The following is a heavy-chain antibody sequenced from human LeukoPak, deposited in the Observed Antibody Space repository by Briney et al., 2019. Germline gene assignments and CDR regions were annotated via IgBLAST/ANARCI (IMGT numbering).Heavy chain of an antibody. Sequence: ASVKVSCKASGYTFTGYYMHWVRQAPGKGLEWMGWINPNSGGTNYAQKFQGRVTMTRDTSISTASMELSKLRSDDTAVYYCARLGGLVGETEDYWGQGTLVTVSS. V-gene: IGHV1-2*02. CDR3: ARLGGLVGETEDY. J-gene: IGHJ4*02. CDR1: GYTFTGYY. CDR2: INPNSGGT. D-gene: IGHD1-26*01.